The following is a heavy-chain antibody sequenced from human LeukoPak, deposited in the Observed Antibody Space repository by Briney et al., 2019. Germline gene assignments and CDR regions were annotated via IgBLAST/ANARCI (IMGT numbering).Heavy chain of an antibody. CDR2: IKPKTDGETT. CDR1: GFTFSNAY. Sequence: GGSQRLSCAASGFTFSNAYMNWVRQAPGKGLEWVGRIKPKTDGETTEYAAPVKGRFSISRDDSKNMLYLQMNSLKTEDTAVYYCITPLPYSAQGGQGTLVTVSS. V-gene: IGHV3-15*07. D-gene: IGHD2-21*01. J-gene: IGHJ4*02. CDR3: ITPLPYSAQ.